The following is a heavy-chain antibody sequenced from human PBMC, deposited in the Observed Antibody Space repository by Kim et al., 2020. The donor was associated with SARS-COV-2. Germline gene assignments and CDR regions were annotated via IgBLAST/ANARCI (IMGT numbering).Heavy chain of an antibody. Sequence: GGSLRLSCAASGFTFSSYAMHWVRQAPGKGLEWVAVISYDGSNKYYADSVKGRFTISRDNSKNTLYLQMNSLRAEDTAVYYCARLSSHLSLRKERVAKLDYWGQGTLVTVSS. V-gene: IGHV3-30-3*01. D-gene: IGHD2-15*01. CDR3: ARLSSHLSLRKERVAKLDY. J-gene: IGHJ4*02. CDR2: ISYDGSNK. CDR1: GFTFSSYA.